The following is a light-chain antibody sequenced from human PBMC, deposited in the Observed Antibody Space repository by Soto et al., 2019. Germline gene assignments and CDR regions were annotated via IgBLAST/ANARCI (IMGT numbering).Light chain of an antibody. CDR3: SSYTDSSTWV. CDR1: SSDVGGYTY. V-gene: IGLV2-14*01. J-gene: IGLJ3*02. CDR2: EVN. Sequence: QSALTQPASVSGSPGQSITISCTGTSSDVGGYTYVSWYQQHPGKAPKLMIYEVNNRPSGVSNRFSGSKSGNTASLTISGLQAEDEADYYCSSYTDSSTWVFGGATQLTVL.